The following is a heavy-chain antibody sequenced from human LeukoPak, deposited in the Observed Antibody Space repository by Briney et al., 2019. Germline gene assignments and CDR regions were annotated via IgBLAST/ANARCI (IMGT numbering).Heavy chain of an antibody. J-gene: IGHJ3*02. V-gene: IGHV1-69*01. CDR3: GKNRYSGSLSPFDI. Sequence: SVKVSCKASGGTFSSYAISWVRQAPGQGLEWMGGIIPIFGTANYAQKFQGRVTITADESTSTAYMELSSLRSEDTAVYYCGKNRYSGSLSPFDIWGQGTMVTVSS. CDR1: GGTFSSYA. CDR2: IIPIFGTA. D-gene: IGHD1-26*01.